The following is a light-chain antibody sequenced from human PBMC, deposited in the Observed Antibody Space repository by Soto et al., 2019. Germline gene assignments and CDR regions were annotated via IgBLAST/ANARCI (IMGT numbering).Light chain of an antibody. CDR3: QHYNSYSEA. J-gene: IGKJ1*01. CDR1: QSISSW. Sequence: DIQMTQSLSTLSASVGKTVTITCRASQSISSWLAWYQQKPGKAPKLLIYKASTLKSGVPSRFSGSGSGTEFTLTISSLQPDDFATYYCQHYNSYSEAFGQGSMVDVK. CDR2: KAS. V-gene: IGKV1-5*03.